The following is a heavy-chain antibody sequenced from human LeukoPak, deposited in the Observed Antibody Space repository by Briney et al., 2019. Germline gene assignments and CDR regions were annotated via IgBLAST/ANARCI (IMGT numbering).Heavy chain of an antibody. CDR1: GYIFTTHA. D-gene: IGHD3-9*01. CDR2: INVGNGNT. Sequence: GASVKVSCKASGYIFTTHAIHWVRQAPGQRLEWMGWINVGNGNTKYSQKFQGRVTMTRDTSTSTVYMELSSLRSEDTAVYYCASGGTGYYNVISGPPPYYYYYGMDVWGQGTTVTVSS. J-gene: IGHJ6*02. CDR3: ASGGTGYYNVISGPPPYYYYYGMDV. V-gene: IGHV1-3*01.